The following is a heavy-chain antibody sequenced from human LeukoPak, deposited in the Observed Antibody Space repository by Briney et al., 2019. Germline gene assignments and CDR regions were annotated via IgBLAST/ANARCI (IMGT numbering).Heavy chain of an antibody. Sequence: GGSLRLPCAASGFIVRNAWMSWVRQAPGKGLEWIGRVKSKTDGETTDYAAPVKGRFTISRDDSTNTLYLQMNSLKTEDTALYYCATPHGASLYYFDYWGQGTLVTVSS. D-gene: IGHD4/OR15-4a*01. CDR3: ATPHGASLYYFDY. V-gene: IGHV3-15*01. CDR2: VKSKTDGETT. J-gene: IGHJ4*02. CDR1: GFIVRNAW.